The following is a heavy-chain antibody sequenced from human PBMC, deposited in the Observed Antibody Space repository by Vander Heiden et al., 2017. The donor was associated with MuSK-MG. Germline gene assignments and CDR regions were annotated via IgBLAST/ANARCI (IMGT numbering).Heavy chain of an antibody. CDR2: ITAYNGNT. CDR3: ARLRGMYYDILTGYYNYDAFDI. CDR1: GYSFTSYG. Sequence: QAQLVQSGAEVTKPGASVKVSCKTSGYSFTSYGLSWVLQAPAQGLAWVGWITAYNGNTNYAKNVQGRVTMTTESSTTTAYMELRSLRSDDTATYYCARLRGMYYDILTGYYNYDAFDIWGQGTMVTVSS. J-gene: IGHJ3*02. V-gene: IGHV1-18*04. D-gene: IGHD3-9*01.